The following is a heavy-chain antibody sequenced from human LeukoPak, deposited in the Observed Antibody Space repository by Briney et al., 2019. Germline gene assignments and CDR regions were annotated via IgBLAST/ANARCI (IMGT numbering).Heavy chain of an antibody. Sequence: GASVKVSCKASGYTSTSYYMHWVRQAPGQGLEWMGLINPSGTNTNYAQKFRGRVTMTRDTSTSTVYMDLRSLRSEDTAMYFCAREESGGYFDYWGQGTPVTVSS. CDR2: INPSGTNT. D-gene: IGHD2-8*02. J-gene: IGHJ4*02. V-gene: IGHV1-46*01. CDR3: AREESGGYFDY. CDR1: GYTSTSYY.